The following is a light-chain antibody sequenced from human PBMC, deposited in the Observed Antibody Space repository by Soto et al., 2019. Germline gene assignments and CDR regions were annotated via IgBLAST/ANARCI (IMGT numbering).Light chain of an antibody. Sequence: QAVLTQPASVSGSPGQSITISCTGTSSDVGGYNYVSWYQQHPGKAPKLMIYEVSNRPSGVSNRFSGSKSGNTASLTISGLQAEDEAYYYCSSYTSSSTLDYVFGTGTKLTVL. CDR2: EVS. V-gene: IGLV2-14*01. CDR3: SSYTSSSTLDYV. J-gene: IGLJ1*01. CDR1: SSDVGGYNY.